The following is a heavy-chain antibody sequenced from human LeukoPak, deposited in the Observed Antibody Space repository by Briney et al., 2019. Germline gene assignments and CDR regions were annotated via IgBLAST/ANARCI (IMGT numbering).Heavy chain of an antibody. D-gene: IGHD2-15*01. Sequence: PGGSLRLSCAASGFTFSSYAMHWVRQAPGKGLERVAVISYDGSNKYYADSVKGRFTISRDNSRNTLYLQMNSLRAEDTAVYYCARVAWDGGYYFDYWGQGTLVTVSS. J-gene: IGHJ4*02. V-gene: IGHV3-30*04. CDR1: GFTFSSYA. CDR3: ARVAWDGGYYFDY. CDR2: ISYDGSNK.